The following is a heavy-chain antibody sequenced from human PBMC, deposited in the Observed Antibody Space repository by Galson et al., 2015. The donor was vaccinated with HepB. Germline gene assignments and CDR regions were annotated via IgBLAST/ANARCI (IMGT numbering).Heavy chain of an antibody. CDR3: ARDKYIVSTIVPNYYYGMDV. CDR1: GFTFSSYE. D-gene: IGHD5/OR15-5a*01. Sequence: SLRLSCAASGFTFSSYEMNWVRQAPGKGLEWVSYISSSGNTIYYADSVKGRFTISRDIAQNSLYLQLNSLRAEDTAVYYCARDKYIVSTIVPNYYYGMDVWGQGTTVTVSS. CDR2: ISSSGNTI. V-gene: IGHV3-48*03. J-gene: IGHJ6*02.